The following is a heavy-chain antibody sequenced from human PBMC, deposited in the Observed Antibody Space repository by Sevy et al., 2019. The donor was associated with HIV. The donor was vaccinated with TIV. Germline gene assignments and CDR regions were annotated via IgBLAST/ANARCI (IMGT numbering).Heavy chain of an antibody. D-gene: IGHD3-22*01. V-gene: IGHV4-59*01. CDR2: IYYSGST. Sequence: SETLSLTCTVSGGSISSYYWSWIRQPPGKGLEWIGYIYYSGSTNYNPSLKSRVTISVDTSKNQFSLKLSSVTAADTAVYCCARETYYYDKWGQGTLVTVSS. CDR1: GGSISSYY. J-gene: IGHJ4*02. CDR3: ARETYYYDK.